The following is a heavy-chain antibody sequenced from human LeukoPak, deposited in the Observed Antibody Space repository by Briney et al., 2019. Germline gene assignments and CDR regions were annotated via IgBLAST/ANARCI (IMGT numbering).Heavy chain of an antibody. CDR2: IIPIFGTA. D-gene: IGHD3-10*01. V-gene: IGHV1-69*13. CDR3: AGSYYYGSGSYYLYYFDY. Sequence: SVKVSCQASGGTFRSYAISWVRQAPGQGLEWMGGIIPIFGTANYAQKFQGRVTITPDESTSTAYMELSSLRSEDTAVYYCAGSYYYGSGSYYLYYFDYWGQGTLVTVSS. J-gene: IGHJ4*02. CDR1: GGTFRSYA.